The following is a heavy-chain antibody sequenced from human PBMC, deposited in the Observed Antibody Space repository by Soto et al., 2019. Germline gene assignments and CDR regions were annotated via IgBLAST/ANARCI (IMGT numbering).Heavy chain of an antibody. CDR2: INSDGRST. V-gene: IGHV3-74*01. CDR3: ARGVNPFDI. Sequence: GGSLRLSCAASGFTFSTDWMHWVRQAPGKGLVWVSRINSDGRSTDYADSVKGRLTISRDNAKNTLYLQMNSLRAEDTAVYYCARGVNPFDIWGQGTMVTVSS. D-gene: IGHD2-21*01. CDR1: GFTFSTDW. J-gene: IGHJ3*02.